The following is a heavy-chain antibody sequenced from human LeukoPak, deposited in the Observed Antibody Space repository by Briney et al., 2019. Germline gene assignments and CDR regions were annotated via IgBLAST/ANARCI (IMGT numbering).Heavy chain of an antibody. V-gene: IGHV3-74*01. D-gene: IGHD2-15*01. CDR3: VREPYCSGGSCYTSGFDC. CDR2: IKNDGSRT. J-gene: IGHJ4*02. CDR1: GVTFSRYW. Sequence: QPGGSLRLSCAASGVTFSRYWMHWVPQAPGKGLVWVSRIKNDGSRTTYADAVKGRFTISRDNAKNTLYLQMNSLSADDTAVYYCVREPYCSGGSCYTSGFDCWGQGTLVTVSS.